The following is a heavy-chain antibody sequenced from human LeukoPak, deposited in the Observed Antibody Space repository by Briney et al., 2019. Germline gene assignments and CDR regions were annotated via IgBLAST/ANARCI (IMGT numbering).Heavy chain of an antibody. CDR3: ARASVAGWYYFDY. CDR2: ISGSSGST. D-gene: IGHD6-19*01. J-gene: IGHJ4*02. CDR1: GFTFSNYA. Sequence: PGGSLRLSCAASGFTFSNYAMSWVRQAPGKGLEWVSGISGSSGSTYNADSVKGRFTISRDNSKNTLYLQVNSLRAEDTAVYYCARASVAGWYYFDYWGQGTLATVSS. V-gene: IGHV3-23*01.